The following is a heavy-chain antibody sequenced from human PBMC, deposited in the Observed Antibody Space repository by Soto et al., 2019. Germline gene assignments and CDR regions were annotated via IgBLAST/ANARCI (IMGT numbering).Heavy chain of an antibody. V-gene: IGHV5-51*01. CDR1: GISFTSYW. J-gene: IGHJ4*02. Sequence: GESLKISRKGSGISFTSYWIGWVRQMPGKGLEWMGIIYPGDSDTRYSPSFQGQVTISADKSISTAYLQWSSLKASDTAMYYCARQPHYDYIWGSYPGIYFDYWGQGTLVTVSS. CDR2: IYPGDSDT. D-gene: IGHD3-16*02. CDR3: ARQPHYDYIWGSYPGIYFDY.